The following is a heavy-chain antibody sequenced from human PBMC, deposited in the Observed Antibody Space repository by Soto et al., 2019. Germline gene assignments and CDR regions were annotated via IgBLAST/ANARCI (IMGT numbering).Heavy chain of an antibody. CDR3: TRGGGIAASIDY. CDR1: GFTFSSYA. J-gene: IGHJ4*02. V-gene: IGHV3-23*01. CDR2: ISDSGAST. Sequence: GGSLRLSCAASGFTFSSYAMSWVRQAPGKGLEWVSAISDSGASTYYADSVKGRFTISRDDSKNTLYLQMNSLRAEDTAVYYCTRGGGIAASIDYWGQGTLVTVSS. D-gene: IGHD6-13*01.